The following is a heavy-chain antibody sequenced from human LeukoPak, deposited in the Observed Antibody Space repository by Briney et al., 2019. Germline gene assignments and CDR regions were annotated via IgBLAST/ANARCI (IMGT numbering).Heavy chain of an antibody. CDR1: GGSISSGADY. J-gene: IGHJ4*02. Sequence: SETLSLTCTVSGGSISSGADYWSWIRQPPGKGLEWIGYFYYRGSTHYNPSLKSRVTISVDTSKHQFSLKLSSVTAANTAVYYCARALDYYDSSGERAYYFDYWGQGTLVTVSS. D-gene: IGHD3-22*01. CDR2: FYYRGST. V-gene: IGHV4-30-4*01. CDR3: ARALDYYDSSGERAYYFDY.